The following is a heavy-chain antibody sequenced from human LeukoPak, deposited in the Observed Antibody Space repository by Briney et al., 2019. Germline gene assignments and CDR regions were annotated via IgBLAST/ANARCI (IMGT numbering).Heavy chain of an antibody. CDR1: GFTFSSYS. Sequence: GGSLRLSCAASGFTFSSYSMNWVRQAPGKGLEWVSSLSSTSSYIYYADSVKGRFTVSRDNAKNSLYLQMDSLRAEDTSVYYCARLWCSSTSCTNDYWGQGTLVTVSS. V-gene: IGHV3-21*01. CDR2: LSSTSSYI. D-gene: IGHD2-2*01. CDR3: ARLWCSSTSCTNDY. J-gene: IGHJ4*02.